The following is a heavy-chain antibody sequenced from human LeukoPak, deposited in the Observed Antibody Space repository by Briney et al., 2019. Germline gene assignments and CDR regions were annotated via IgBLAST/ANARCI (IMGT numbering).Heavy chain of an antibody. CDR1: GFTFSSYS. Sequence: GSLRLSCAASGFTFSSYSMNWVRQAPGKGLEWVSSISSGSSYIYYADSVKGRFTISRDNAKNSLYLQMNSLRAEDTAVYYCARGPPSGCSSTSCYLNYWGQGTLVTVSS. CDR3: ARGPPSGCSSTSCYLNY. CDR2: ISSGSSYI. V-gene: IGHV3-21*01. D-gene: IGHD2-2*01. J-gene: IGHJ4*02.